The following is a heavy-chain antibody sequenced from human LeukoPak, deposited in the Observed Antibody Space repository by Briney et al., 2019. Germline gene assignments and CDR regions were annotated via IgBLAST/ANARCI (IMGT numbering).Heavy chain of an antibody. CDR2: IIPIFGTA. CDR1: GGTFSSYA. Sequence: SVKVSCKASGGTFSSYAISWVRQAPGQGLEWMGGIIPIFGTANYAQKFQGRVTITADESTSTAYMELSSLRSGDTAVCYCARDRSYSSGWYYWGQGTLVTVSS. V-gene: IGHV1-69*13. CDR3: ARDRSYSSGWYY. J-gene: IGHJ4*02. D-gene: IGHD6-19*01.